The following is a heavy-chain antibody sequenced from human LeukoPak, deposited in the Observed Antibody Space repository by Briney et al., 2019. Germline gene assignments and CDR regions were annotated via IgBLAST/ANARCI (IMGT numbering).Heavy chain of an antibody. CDR3: ARRRCSSSSVIGY. CDR2: INHSGST. D-gene: IGHD6-6*01. V-gene: IGHV4-34*01. Sequence: PSETLSLTCGVNGGSLSGYYWIWIRQSPTKELEWIGEINHSGSTNYNPSLQSRVTISVDTSKNQFYLNLKSMTAADTAVYYCARRRCSSSSVIGYWGRGTRVTVST. J-gene: IGHJ4*02. CDR1: GGSLSGYY.